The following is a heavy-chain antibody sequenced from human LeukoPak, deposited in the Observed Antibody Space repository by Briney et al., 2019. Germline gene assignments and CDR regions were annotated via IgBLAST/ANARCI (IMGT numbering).Heavy chain of an antibody. CDR3: ARGRILLWFGDSPDFDY. D-gene: IGHD3-10*01. V-gene: IGHV1-3*04. Sequence: ASVKVSCKASGYTFTRNAMHWVRQAPGQRFEWMGWINTGNGVTKYSQKFQGRVTITRDISASTVYMELSSLTSEDTAVYYCARGRILLWFGDSPDFDYWGQGTLVTVSS. J-gene: IGHJ4*02. CDR1: GYTFTRNA. CDR2: INTGNGVT.